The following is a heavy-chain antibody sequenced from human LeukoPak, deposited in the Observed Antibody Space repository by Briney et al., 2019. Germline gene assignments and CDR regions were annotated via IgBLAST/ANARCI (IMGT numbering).Heavy chain of an antibody. J-gene: IGHJ4*02. CDR3: AREWSFELDY. CDR1: GGTFSSYA. CDR2: IIPIFGTA. V-gene: IGHV1-69*06. D-gene: IGHD3-10*01. Sequence: GSSVKVSCKASGGTFSSYAISWVRQAPGQGLEWMGGIIPIFGTANYAQKFQGRVTITADKSTGTAYMELSSLRSEDTAVYYCAREWSFELDYWGQGTLVTVSS.